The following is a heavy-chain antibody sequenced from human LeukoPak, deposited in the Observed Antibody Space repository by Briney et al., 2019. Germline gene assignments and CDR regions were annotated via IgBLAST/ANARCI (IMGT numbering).Heavy chain of an antibody. Sequence: VASVKVSCKASGGTFSSYAISWVRQAPGQGLEWMGGIIPIFGTANYAQKFQSRVTITADESTSTAYMELSSLRSEDTAVYYCARSQYSDILTGYYANGDPLYFDSWGQGTLVTVSS. CDR3: ARSQYSDILTGYYANGDPLYFDS. J-gene: IGHJ4*02. V-gene: IGHV1-69*01. CDR2: IIPIFGTA. CDR1: GGTFSSYA. D-gene: IGHD3-9*01.